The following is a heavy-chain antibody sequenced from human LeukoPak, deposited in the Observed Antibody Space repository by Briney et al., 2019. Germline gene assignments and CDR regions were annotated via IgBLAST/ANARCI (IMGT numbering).Heavy chain of an antibody. V-gene: IGHV3-23*01. CDR1: GGSISSSN. D-gene: IGHD5-18*01. Sequence: PSETLSLTCAVSGGSISSSNWWSWVRQAPGKGLEWISAISGSGGSTYYADSVKGRFTISRDNSKNTLYLQMNSLRAEDTAVYYCAKDPRGYSLGTFDYWGQGTLVTVSS. CDR3: AKDPRGYSLGTFDY. J-gene: IGHJ4*02. CDR2: ISGSGGST.